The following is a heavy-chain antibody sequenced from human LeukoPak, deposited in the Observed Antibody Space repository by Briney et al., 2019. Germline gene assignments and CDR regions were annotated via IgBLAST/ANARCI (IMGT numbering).Heavy chain of an antibody. CDR3: AKDDSWLQFGV. CDR2: ISGSGST. Sequence: PGGSLRLSCAASGFTFSSFAMSWVRQAPGKGLEWVSAISGSGSTYYADSVKGRFTISRDNSRNTVYLEMISLTVEDTAVYYCAKDDSWLQFGVWSPGTLVTV. D-gene: IGHD5-24*01. J-gene: IGHJ4*02. V-gene: IGHV3-23*01. CDR1: GFTFSSFA.